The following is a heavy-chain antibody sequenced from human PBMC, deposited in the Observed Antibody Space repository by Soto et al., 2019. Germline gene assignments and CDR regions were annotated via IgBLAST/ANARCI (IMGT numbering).Heavy chain of an antibody. CDR2: ISYDGSNK. J-gene: IGHJ6*02. CDR3: ARDYSSSRPNYYYYGMDV. CDR1: GFTFSSYA. D-gene: IGHD6-6*01. V-gene: IGHV3-30-3*01. Sequence: GGSLRLSCAASGFTFSSYAMHWVRQAPGKGLEWVAVISYDGSNKYYADSVKGRFTISRDNSKNTLYLQTNSLRAEDTAVYYCARDYSSSRPNYYYYGMDVWGQGTTVTVS.